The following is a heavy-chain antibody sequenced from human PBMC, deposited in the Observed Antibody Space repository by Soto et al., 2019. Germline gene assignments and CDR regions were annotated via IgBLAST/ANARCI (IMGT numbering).Heavy chain of an antibody. CDR3: ARDRVIVAIEYFDY. V-gene: IGHV3-11*01. CDR1: GFTFSDYY. J-gene: IGHJ4*02. D-gene: IGHD5-12*01. Sequence: GGSLRLSCATSGFTFSDYYMSWIRQAPGKGLEWISYISPSGDIIYYADSVKGRFTVSRDNAKNSLYLHMNSLRAEDTAVYYCARDRVIVAIEYFDYWGQGA. CDR2: ISPSGDII.